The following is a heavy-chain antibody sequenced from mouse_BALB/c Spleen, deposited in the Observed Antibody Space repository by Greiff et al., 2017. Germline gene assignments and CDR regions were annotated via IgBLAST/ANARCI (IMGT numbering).Heavy chain of an antibody. CDR2: ISYDGSN. CDR3: ARRGVPSFDY. J-gene: IGHJ2*01. V-gene: IGHV3-6*02. Sequence: ESGPGLVKPSQSLSLTCSVTGYSITSGYYWNWIRQFPGNKLEWMGYISYDGSNNYNPSLKNRISITRDTSKNQFFLKLNSVTTEDTATYYCARRGVPSFDYWGQGTTLTVSS. CDR1: GYSITSGYY. D-gene: IGHD2-14*01.